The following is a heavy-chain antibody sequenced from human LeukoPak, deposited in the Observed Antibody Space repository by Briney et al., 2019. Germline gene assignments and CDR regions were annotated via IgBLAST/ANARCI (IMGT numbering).Heavy chain of an antibody. CDR2: IYHSGNI. J-gene: IGHJ6*03. CDR3: AGGHRHFYSYYFMDV. CDR1: GDSISSGGYS. D-gene: IGHD3-16*01. V-gene: IGHV4-30-2*01. Sequence: SETLSLTCAVSGDSISSGGYSWSWIRQTPGKGLEWIGEIYHSGNINSNPSLTSRVTISLDESKNQFSLKVTSVTAADTAVYYCAGGHRHFYSYYFMDVWGKGTTVTVSS.